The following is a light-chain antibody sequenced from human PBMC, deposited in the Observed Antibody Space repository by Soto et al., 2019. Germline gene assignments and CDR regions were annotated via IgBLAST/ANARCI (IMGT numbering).Light chain of an antibody. J-gene: IGKJ5*01. V-gene: IGKV3-11*01. Sequence: EIVLTQSPATLSLSPGERATLSCRASQSVSSYLAWYQQKPGQAPRLLIYDASNRATGIPARFSGSGPGTDFTLTISSLEPEDFGVYYCQQYNDWFSITSGQGTRLEIK. CDR1: QSVSSY. CDR3: QQYNDWFSIT. CDR2: DAS.